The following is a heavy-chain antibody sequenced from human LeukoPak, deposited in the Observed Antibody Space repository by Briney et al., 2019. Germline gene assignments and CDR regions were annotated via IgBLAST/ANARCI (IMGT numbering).Heavy chain of an antibody. CDR1: GGSFSGYY. D-gene: IGHD6-6*01. J-gene: IGHJ4*02. CDR2: INHSGST. V-gene: IGHV4-34*01. Sequence: TLSLTCXVYGGSFSGYYWSWIRQPPGKGLEWIGEINHSGSTNYNPSLKSRVTISVDTSKNQFSLKLSSVTAADTAVYYCAVIAAPSDYWGQGTLVTVSS. CDR3: AVIAAPSDY.